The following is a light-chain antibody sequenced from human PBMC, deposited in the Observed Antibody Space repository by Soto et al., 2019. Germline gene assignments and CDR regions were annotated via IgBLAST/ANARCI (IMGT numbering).Light chain of an antibody. CDR2: EVS. CDR1: SSDVGGYNY. V-gene: IGLV2-14*01. Sequence: QSVLTQPASVSGSPGQSITISCTGTSSDVGGYNYVSWYQQHPGKAPKLMIYEVSNRPSGVSNRFSGSKSGNTASLTISGLHAEDESDSYCSSSTNSPTRVFGNGTKGTVL. J-gene: IGLJ1*01. CDR3: SSSTNSPTRV.